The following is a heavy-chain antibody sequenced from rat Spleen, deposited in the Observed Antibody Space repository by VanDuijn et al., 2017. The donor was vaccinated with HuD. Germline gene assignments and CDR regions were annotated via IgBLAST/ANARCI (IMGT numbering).Heavy chain of an antibody. V-gene: IGHV5-7*01. CDR2: INYDGSTT. J-gene: IGHJ2*01. CDR3: ARRHFGYTDYFDY. CDR1: GFTFSDYN. D-gene: IGHD1-4*01. Sequence: EVQLVESGGGLVQPGRSLKLSCAASGFTFSDYNMAWVRQAPKKGLEWVATINYDGSTTYYRDSVKGRFTISRDNAKSTLYLQMDSLRSEDTATYYCARRHFGYTDYFDYWGQGVMVTVSS.